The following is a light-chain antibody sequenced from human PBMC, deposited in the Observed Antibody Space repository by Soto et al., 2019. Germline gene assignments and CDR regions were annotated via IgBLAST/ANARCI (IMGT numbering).Light chain of an antibody. CDR1: QSLVHSNGNTY. Sequence: DVVMTQSPLSLPVTLGQPASISCRSNQSLVHSNGNTYLNWFQQRPGQSPRRLIYQVSNRVPGVAARFIGSGSGTEFILKISWVEAADVAVYYFCMQDTHWPRSFGGGTKVETK. J-gene: IGKJ4*01. V-gene: IGKV2-30*02. CDR3: MQDTHWPRS. CDR2: QVS.